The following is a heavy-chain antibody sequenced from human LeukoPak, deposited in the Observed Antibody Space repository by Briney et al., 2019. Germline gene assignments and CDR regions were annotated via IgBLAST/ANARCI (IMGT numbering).Heavy chain of an antibody. CDR1: GYTFTSYY. J-gene: IGHJ6*04. V-gene: IGHV1-46*01. D-gene: IGHD6-13*01. CDR2: INPSGGST. Sequence: ASVKVSCKASGYTFTSYYMHWVRRAPGQGLEWMGIINPSGGSTSYAQKFQGRVTMTRDTSTSTVYMELSSLRSEDTAVYYCASNLRELVRFSYYYYGMDVWGKGTTVTVSS. CDR3: ASNLRELVRFSYYYYGMDV.